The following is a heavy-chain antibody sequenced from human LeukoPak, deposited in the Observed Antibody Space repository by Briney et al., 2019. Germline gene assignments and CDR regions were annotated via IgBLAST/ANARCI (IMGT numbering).Heavy chain of an antibody. CDR3: ARGAVTTYYFDY. CDR2: ISYDGSNK. J-gene: IGHJ4*02. CDR1: GLTFSHYG. V-gene: IGHV3-30*03. D-gene: IGHD4-4*01. Sequence: GGSLRLSCVGSGLTFSHYGVSWVRQAPGKGLEWVAVISYDGSNKYYADSVKGRFTISRDNSKNTLYLQMNSLRAEDTAVYYCARGAVTTYYFDYWGQGTLVTVSS.